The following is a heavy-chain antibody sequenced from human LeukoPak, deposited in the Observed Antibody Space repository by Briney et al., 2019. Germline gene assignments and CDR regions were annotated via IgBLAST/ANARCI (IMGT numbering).Heavy chain of an antibody. CDR2: IYHSGST. D-gene: IGHD5-12*01. CDR1: GGSISSSNW. J-gene: IGHJ4*02. V-gene: IGHV4-4*02. CDR3: ARLPFNSGYEYSDS. Sequence: SGTLSLTCAVSGGSISSSNWWSWVRQPPGKGLEWIGEIYHSGSTKYNPSLKSRVTISVDKSKNQFSLKLSSVTAADTAVYSCARLPFNSGYEYSDSWGQGTLVTVSS.